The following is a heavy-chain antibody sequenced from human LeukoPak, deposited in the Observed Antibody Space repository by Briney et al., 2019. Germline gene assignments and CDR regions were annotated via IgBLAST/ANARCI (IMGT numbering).Heavy chain of an antibody. CDR3: ARAGYYYDSSGTRADYSDY. D-gene: IGHD3-22*01. CDR2: INAGNGNT. V-gene: IGHV1-3*01. CDR1: GYTFTSYA. J-gene: IGHJ4*02. Sequence: WASVKVSCKASGYTFTSYAMHWVRQAPGQRLEWMGWINAGNGNTKYSQKFQGRVTITRDTSASTAYMELSSLRSEDTAVYYCARAGYYYDSSGTRADYSDYWGQGTLVTVSS.